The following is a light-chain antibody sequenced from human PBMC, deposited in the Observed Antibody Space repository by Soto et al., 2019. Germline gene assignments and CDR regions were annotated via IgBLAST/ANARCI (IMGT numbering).Light chain of an antibody. CDR3: QPHGRSPWT. CDR2: GAS. V-gene: IGKV3-20*01. Sequence: ESVLRGSRRNMYLSPGERDTLSCRASQSVSSYLAWYQQKPGQAPRLLFYGASSRATGIPDRFSGSGSGTDFVLTISRLEPYDIAVYNYQPHGRSPWTFAQGTTVDIK. J-gene: IGKJ1*01. CDR1: QSVSSY.